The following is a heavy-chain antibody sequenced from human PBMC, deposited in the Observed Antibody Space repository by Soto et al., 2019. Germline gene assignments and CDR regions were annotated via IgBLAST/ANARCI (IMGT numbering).Heavy chain of an antibody. CDR3: ARDTRYYDFWSGPVTLYYYGMDV. CDR2: IIPIFGTA. Sequence: SVKVSCKASGYTFSSYAISWVRQAPGQGLEWMGGIIPIFGTANYAQKFQGRVTITADESTSTAYMELSSLRSEDTAVYYCARDTRYYDFWSGPVTLYYYGMDVWGQGTTVTVSS. J-gene: IGHJ6*02. D-gene: IGHD3-3*01. CDR1: GYTFSSYA. V-gene: IGHV1-69*13.